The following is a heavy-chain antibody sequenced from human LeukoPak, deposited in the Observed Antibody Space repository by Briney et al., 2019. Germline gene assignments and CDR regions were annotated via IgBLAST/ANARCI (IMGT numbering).Heavy chain of an antibody. CDR2: IYASGST. J-gene: IGHJ4*02. CDR1: GGSISSYY. Sequence: SETLSLTCTVSGGSISSYYWSWIRQPAGKGLEWIGRIYASGSTNYNPSLKSRVTMSVDTSKNQFSLKLSSVTAADTAVYYCARLDFGELLVSYYFDYWGQGTLVTVSS. V-gene: IGHV4-4*07. D-gene: IGHD3-10*01. CDR3: ARLDFGELLVSYYFDY.